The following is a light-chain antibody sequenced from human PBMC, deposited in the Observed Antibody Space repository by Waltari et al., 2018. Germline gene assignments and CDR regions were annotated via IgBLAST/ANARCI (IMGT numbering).Light chain of an antibody. CDR3: CSYAGSAISV. CDR1: SSDVGSYNL. Sequence: QSALTQTATASGSPGQSITISCTATSSDVGSYNLVSCYQQHPGKAPTLIIYDVNKRPSGVSNRFSGSKSGNTASLTISGLQAADEADYYCCSYAGSAISVFGGGTRLTVL. J-gene: IGLJ3*02. V-gene: IGLV2-23*02. CDR2: DVN.